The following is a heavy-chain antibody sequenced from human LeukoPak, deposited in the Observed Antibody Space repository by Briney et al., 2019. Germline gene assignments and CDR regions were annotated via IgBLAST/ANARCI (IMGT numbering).Heavy chain of an antibody. CDR1: GGSISSSSYY. V-gene: IGHV4-39*02. Sequence: SETLSLTCTVSGGSISSSSYYWGWIRQPPGKGLEWIGSIYYSGSTYYNPSLKSRVTISVDTSKNQFSLKLSSVTAADTAVYYCARESTEVLFFDYWGQGTLVTVSS. CDR3: ARESTEVLFFDY. J-gene: IGHJ4*02. D-gene: IGHD2/OR15-2a*01. CDR2: IYYSGST.